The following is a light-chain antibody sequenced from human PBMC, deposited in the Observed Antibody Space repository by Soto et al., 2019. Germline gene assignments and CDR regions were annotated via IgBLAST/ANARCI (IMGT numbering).Light chain of an antibody. V-gene: IGKV3-15*01. Sequence: EIVLTQSPGTLSLSQGERATLSCRASQSVSSDLAWYQKKPGQAPRLLIYGASTRATGIPARFSGSGSGTEFTLTISRLQSEDFAVYYCQQYNNWLWTFGQGTKVDIK. J-gene: IGKJ1*01. CDR3: QQYNNWLWT. CDR1: QSVSSD. CDR2: GAS.